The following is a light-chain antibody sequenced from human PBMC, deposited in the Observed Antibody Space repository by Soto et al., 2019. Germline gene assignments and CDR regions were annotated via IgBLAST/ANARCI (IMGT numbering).Light chain of an antibody. CDR1: SSNIGSNT. V-gene: IGLV1-44*01. J-gene: IGLJ2*01. Sequence: QSVLTQPPSASGTPGQRVTISCSGSSSNIGSNTVNWYQQLPGTAPKLLIYSNNQRPSGVPDRFSGSKSGTSASLAISGLQSEADADYYCAPWDDSPLGLVFGGGTKLTVL. CDR3: APWDDSPLGLV. CDR2: SNN.